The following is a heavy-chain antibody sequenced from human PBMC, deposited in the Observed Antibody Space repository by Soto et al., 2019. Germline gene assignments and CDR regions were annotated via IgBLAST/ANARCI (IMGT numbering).Heavy chain of an antibody. CDR3: AREYSSSQSYYYYYYYGMDV. J-gene: IGHJ6*02. D-gene: IGHD6-6*01. Sequence: GGSLRLSCAASGFTFSSYAMHWVRQAPGKGLEWVAVISYDGSNKYYADSVKGRFTISRDNSKNTLYLQMNSLRAEDTAVYYWAREYSSSQSYYYYYYYGMDVWGQGTTVTVSS. V-gene: IGHV3-30-3*01. CDR2: ISYDGSNK. CDR1: GFTFSSYA.